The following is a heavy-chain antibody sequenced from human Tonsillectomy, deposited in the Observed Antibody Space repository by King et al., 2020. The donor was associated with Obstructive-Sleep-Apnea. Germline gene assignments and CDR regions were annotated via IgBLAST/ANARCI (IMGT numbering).Heavy chain of an antibody. CDR3: ARDDYYYYYGMDV. J-gene: IGHJ6*02. CDR2: IKQDGSEK. Sequence: VQLVESGGGLVQPGGSLRLSCVASGFTLRSYWMTWVRQAPGKGLELVANIKQDGSEKYYVDSVKGRFTISRDNAKNSLYLQMNSLRAEDTAVYYCARDDYYYYYGMDVWGQGTTVTVSS. CDR1: GFTLRSYW. V-gene: IGHV3-7*03.